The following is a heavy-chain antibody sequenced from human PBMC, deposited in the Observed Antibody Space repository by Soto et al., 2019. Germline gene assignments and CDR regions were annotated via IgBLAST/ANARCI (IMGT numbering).Heavy chain of an antibody. V-gene: IGHV3-23*01. D-gene: IGHD3-16*01. CDR3: AKDLGRTYYDYIWGSLSNEGMDV. J-gene: IGHJ6*03. Sequence: HPGGSLRLSCAASGFTFDDCAMHWVRQAPGKGLEWVSAISGSGGSTYYADSVKGRFTISRDNSKNTLYLQMNSLRAEDTAVYYCAKDLGRTYYDYIWGSLSNEGMDVRGKGTTVTVSS. CDR2: ISGSGGST. CDR1: GFTFDDCA.